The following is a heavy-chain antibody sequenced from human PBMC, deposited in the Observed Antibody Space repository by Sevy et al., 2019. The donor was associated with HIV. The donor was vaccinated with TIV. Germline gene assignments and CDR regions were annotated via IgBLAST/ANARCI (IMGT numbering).Heavy chain of an antibody. D-gene: IGHD3-22*01. CDR1: GFTFSGSA. Sequence: GGSLRLSCAASGFTFSGSAMHWVRQASGKGLEWVGRIRSKANSYATAYAASVKGRFTISRDDSKNTAYLQMHSLRAEDTAVYYCARKGGAYDIGFDPWGQGTLVTVSS. CDR2: IRSKANSYAT. CDR3: ARKGGAYDIGFDP. V-gene: IGHV3-73*01. J-gene: IGHJ5*02.